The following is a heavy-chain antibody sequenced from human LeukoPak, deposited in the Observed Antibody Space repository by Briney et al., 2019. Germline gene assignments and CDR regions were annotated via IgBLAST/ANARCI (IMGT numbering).Heavy chain of an antibody. V-gene: IGHV1-69*05. CDR2: IVPVFGTP. J-gene: IGHJ4*02. CDR1: GDTFSKYA. CDR3: ASRYTTSRHFDWDVDY. Sequence: SVKVSCKASGDTFSKYAITWVRQAPGQGLERMGNIVPVFGTPIYAQKFQGRVTITTDESRTTAYMELSSLRSEDTALYYCASRYTTSRHFDWDVDYWGQGTLLTVSS. D-gene: IGHD3-9*01.